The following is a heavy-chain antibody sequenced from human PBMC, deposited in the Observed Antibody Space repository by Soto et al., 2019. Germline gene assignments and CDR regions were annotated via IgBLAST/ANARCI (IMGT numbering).Heavy chain of an antibody. CDR3: PRSSKCGSYYHHYFGY. Sequence: SVKVSCKASGHTFTSYYMHYVRQPPGQGLAWMGIINPSGGSTSYAQKFQGRDTMTSDPTTSTVYMELSSHRPADTDVYYCPRSSKCGSYYHHYFGYWGQGTLGTVSS. CDR2: INPSGGST. D-gene: IGHD1-26*01. CDR1: GHTFTSYY. V-gene: IGHV1-46*01. J-gene: IGHJ4*02.